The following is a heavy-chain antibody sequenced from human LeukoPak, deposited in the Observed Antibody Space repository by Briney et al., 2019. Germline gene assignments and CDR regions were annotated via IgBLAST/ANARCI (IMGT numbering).Heavy chain of an antibody. J-gene: IGHJ4*02. CDR3: ARGAGDAGLDY. V-gene: IGHV3-66*01. Sequence: GGSLRLSCAASGXTVSSNYMSWVRQAPGKGLEWVSVIYSGGSTYYADSVKGRFTISRDNSKNTLYLQMNSLRAEDTAVYYCARGAGDAGLDYWGQGTLVTVSS. CDR2: IYSGGST. D-gene: IGHD7-27*01. CDR1: GXTVSSNY.